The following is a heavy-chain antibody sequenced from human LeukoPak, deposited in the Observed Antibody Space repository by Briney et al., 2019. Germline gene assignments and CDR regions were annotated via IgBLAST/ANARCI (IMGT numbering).Heavy chain of an antibody. CDR1: GGTFSSYA. Sequence: GSSVKVSCKASGGTFSSYAISWVRQAPGRGLEWMGRIIPILGIANYAQKFQGRVTITADKSTSTAYMELSSLRSEDTAVYYCATTVTTPLDYWGQGTLVTVSS. J-gene: IGHJ4*02. CDR3: ATTVTTPLDY. D-gene: IGHD4-17*01. CDR2: IIPILGIA. V-gene: IGHV1-69*04.